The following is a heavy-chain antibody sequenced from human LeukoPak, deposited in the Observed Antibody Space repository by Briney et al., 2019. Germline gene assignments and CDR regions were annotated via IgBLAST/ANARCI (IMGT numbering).Heavy chain of an antibody. CDR3: AKELDTMFFDY. D-gene: IGHD3-10*02. CDR1: GFNFDRYT. Sequence: GGSLRLSCATSGFNFDRYTIHWVRQAPGKGLEWVSLAGWAGGTTFYSDSVRGRFTISRDSGRKSVYLQMNSLTTDDAAFYFCAKELDTMFFDYWGQGALVTVSS. V-gene: IGHV3-43*01. J-gene: IGHJ4*02. CDR2: AGWAGGTT.